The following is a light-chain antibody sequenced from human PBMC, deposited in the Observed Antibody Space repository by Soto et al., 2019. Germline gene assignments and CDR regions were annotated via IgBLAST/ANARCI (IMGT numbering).Light chain of an antibody. V-gene: IGKV3-15*01. Sequence: EILMTQSPGTLSASPGERATLSCRASQSVSSNLAWYQQKPGQAPRLLIYAVSTRATGIPARFSGSGSGTEFTLTISSLQSEDFAVYYCQQYNNCPRTFGQGTKVEIK. CDR2: AVS. CDR3: QQYNNCPRT. J-gene: IGKJ1*01. CDR1: QSVSSN.